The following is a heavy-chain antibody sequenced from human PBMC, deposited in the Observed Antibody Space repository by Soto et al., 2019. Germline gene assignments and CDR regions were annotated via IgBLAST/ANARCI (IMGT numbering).Heavy chain of an antibody. J-gene: IGHJ4*02. CDR2: IFYSGDT. D-gene: IGHD5-12*01. Sequence: PSETLSLTCTVSGGPISSYYWSWIRQPPGKGLEWIGYIFYSGDTMYNPSLQSRLTIFVDTSKNQFSLKLSSVTAADTAVDYCVRHAQWIIRAYWGQGSMVTFSS. CDR1: GGPISSYY. V-gene: IGHV4-59*08. CDR3: VRHAQWIIRAY.